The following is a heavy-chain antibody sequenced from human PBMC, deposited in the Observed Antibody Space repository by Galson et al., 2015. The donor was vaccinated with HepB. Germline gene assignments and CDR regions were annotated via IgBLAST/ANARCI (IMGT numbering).Heavy chain of an antibody. CDR1: GYTFTGYH. CDR2: INPNSGGT. V-gene: IGHV1-2*02. Sequence: SVKVSCKASGYTFTGYHMHWVRQAPGQGLEWMGWINPNSGGTNYAQKFQGRVTMTRDTSISTAYMELSRLRSDDTAVYYCAREVGATTYYFDYWGQGTLVTVSS. CDR3: AREVGATTYYFDY. D-gene: IGHD1-26*01. J-gene: IGHJ4*02.